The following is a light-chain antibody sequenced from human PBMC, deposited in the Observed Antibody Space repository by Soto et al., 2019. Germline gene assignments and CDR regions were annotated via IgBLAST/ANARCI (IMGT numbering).Light chain of an antibody. CDR2: EVS. J-gene: IGLJ3*02. CDR1: SSDVGGYNY. V-gene: IGLV2-14*01. CDR3: SSYTSSSTRV. Sequence: QSALTQPASVSASPGQSITISCTGTSSDVGGYNYVSWYQQHPGKAPKLMIYEVSNRPSGVSNRFSGSKSGNTASLTISGLQAKDEADYYCSSYTSSSTRVFGGGTKLTVL.